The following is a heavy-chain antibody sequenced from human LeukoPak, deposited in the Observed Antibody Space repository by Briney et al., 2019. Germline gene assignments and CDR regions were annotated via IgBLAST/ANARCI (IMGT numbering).Heavy chain of an antibody. Sequence: GGSLRLSCAASGFAFSSYSMNWVRQAPGKGLEWVSYISSSSTIYYADSVKGRFTISRDNAKNSLYLQMNSLRAEDTAVYYCARQYSSGWYSPFDYWGQGTLVTVSS. CDR3: ARQYSSGWYSPFDY. V-gene: IGHV3-48*01. J-gene: IGHJ4*02. CDR1: GFAFSSYS. D-gene: IGHD6-19*01. CDR2: ISSSSTI.